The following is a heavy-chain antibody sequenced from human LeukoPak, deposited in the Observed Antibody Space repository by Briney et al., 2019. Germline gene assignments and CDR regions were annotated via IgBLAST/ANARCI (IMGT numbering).Heavy chain of an antibody. CDR3: ARNLIVAGAFDI. Sequence: ASVKVSCKASGYTFTSYGISWVRQAPGQGLEWMGWISAYNGNTNYAQKLQGRVTMTTDTSTSTAYMELRSLRSDDTAVYHCARNLIVAGAFDIWGQGTMVTVSS. CDR1: GYTFTSYG. D-gene: IGHD5-12*01. CDR2: ISAYNGNT. J-gene: IGHJ3*02. V-gene: IGHV1-18*01.